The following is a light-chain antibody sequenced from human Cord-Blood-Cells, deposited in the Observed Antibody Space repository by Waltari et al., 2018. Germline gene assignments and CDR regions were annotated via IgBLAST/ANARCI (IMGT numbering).Light chain of an antibody. CDR3: SSHTSSSTLV. V-gene: IGLV2-14*01. CDR1: TSDVGGYNY. J-gene: IGLJ2*01. CDR2: DVS. Sequence: QSALPQPAPVSGSPGQSIPIPSTGTTSDVGGYNYVSWYQQHPGKAPKLMIYDVSNRPSGVSNRFSGSKSGNTASLTISGLQAEDEADYYCSSHTSSSTLVFGGGTKLTVL.